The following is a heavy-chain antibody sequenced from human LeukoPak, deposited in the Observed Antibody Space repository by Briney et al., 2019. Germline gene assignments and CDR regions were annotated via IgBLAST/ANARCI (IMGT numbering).Heavy chain of an antibody. Sequence: SVKVSCKASGGTFSTYSINWVRQAPGQGLEWMGRNIPILSQSNYAQKFQGTVSITADEFAETAYMELSSLRSDDTAVYYCATGGAYRDAFDIWGQGTMVTVSS. CDR3: ATGGAYRDAFDI. J-gene: IGHJ3*02. CDR2: NIPILSQS. D-gene: IGHD3-10*01. V-gene: IGHV1-69*11. CDR1: GGTFSTYS.